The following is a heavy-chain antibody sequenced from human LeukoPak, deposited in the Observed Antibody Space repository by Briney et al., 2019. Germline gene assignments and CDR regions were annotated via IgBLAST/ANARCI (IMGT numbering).Heavy chain of an antibody. V-gene: IGHV3-30*18. J-gene: IGHJ4*02. CDR3: AKVRWDNSHWYYPDS. CDR1: GFSFSDYN. D-gene: IGHD6-19*01. CDR2: ISYDGSNT. Sequence: GGSLRLSCAASGFSFSDYNMHWVRQAPGKGLEWVAVISYDGSNTYYGDSVKGRFTISRDNSKNTLYLQMNSLRAEDTAVYYCAKVRWDNSHWYYPDSWGQGTLVTVSS.